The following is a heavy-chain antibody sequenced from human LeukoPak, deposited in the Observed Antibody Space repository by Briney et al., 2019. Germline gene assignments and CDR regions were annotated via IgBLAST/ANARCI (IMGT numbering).Heavy chain of an antibody. V-gene: IGHV3-7*01. J-gene: IGHJ4*02. CDR1: GFTFRGFS. CDR2: IKQDGSER. Sequence: PGESLRLSCAASGFTFRGFSMSWVRQSPTKGLEWVANIKQDGSERYYVDSVKGRFTISRDNAKNSLSLQMNNLRVEDTAVYYCARAGSHWHYVYWGQGTVVTVSS. CDR3: ARAGSHWHYVY. D-gene: IGHD3-10*01.